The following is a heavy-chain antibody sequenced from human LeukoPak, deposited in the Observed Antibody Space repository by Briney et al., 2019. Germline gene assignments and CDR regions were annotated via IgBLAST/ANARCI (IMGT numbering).Heavy chain of an antibody. CDR2: IIPIFGTA. CDR3: ARARVQLWLGPQDYYYYYGMDV. J-gene: IGHJ6*02. D-gene: IGHD5-18*01. Sequence: ASVKVSCKASGGTFSSYAISWVRQAPGQGLEWMGGIIPIFGTANYAQKFQGRVTITADESTSTAYMELSSLRSEDTAVYYCARARVQLWLGPQDYYYYYGMDVWGQGTTVTVSS. V-gene: IGHV1-69*13. CDR1: GGTFSSYA.